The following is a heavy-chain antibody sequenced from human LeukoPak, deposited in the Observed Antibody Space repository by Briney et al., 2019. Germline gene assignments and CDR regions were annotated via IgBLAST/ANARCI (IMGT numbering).Heavy chain of an antibody. Sequence: PGGSLRLSCAASGFTFSSYAMSWVRQAPGKGLEWVSAISGSGGSTYYADSVKGWFTISRDNSKNTLYLQMNSLRAEDTAVYYCAKGPYSRYYYYMDVWGKGTTVTVSS. CDR3: AKGPYSRYYYYMDV. V-gene: IGHV3-23*01. CDR1: GFTFSSYA. CDR2: ISGSGGST. D-gene: IGHD2-15*01. J-gene: IGHJ6*03.